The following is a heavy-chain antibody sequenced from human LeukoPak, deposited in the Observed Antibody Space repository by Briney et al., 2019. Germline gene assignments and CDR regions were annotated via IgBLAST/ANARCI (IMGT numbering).Heavy chain of an antibody. V-gene: IGHV4-59*08. Sequence: SENLSLTCTVSGGSISSYYWSWIRQPPGKGLEWIGYIYYSGSTYYNPSLKSRVTISVDTSKNQFSLKLSSVTAADTAVYYCARALTVTTQSLDYWGQGTLVTVSS. CDR2: IYYSGST. J-gene: IGHJ4*02. CDR1: GGSISSYY. CDR3: ARALTVTTQSLDY. D-gene: IGHD4-17*01.